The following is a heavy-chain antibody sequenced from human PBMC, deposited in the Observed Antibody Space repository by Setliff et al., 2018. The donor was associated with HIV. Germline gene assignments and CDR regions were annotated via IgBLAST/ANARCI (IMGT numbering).Heavy chain of an antibody. CDR3: ARGGSITMIVVVPWAFDI. J-gene: IGHJ3*02. V-gene: IGHV1-69*10. Sequence: SVKVSCKASGGTFSSYAISWVRQAPGQGLEWMGGIIPILGIANSAQKFQGRVTITADKSTSTAYMELSSLRSEDTAVYYCARGGSITMIVVVPWAFDIWGQGTMGTVSS. CDR2: IIPILGIA. CDR1: GGTFSSYA. D-gene: IGHD3-22*01.